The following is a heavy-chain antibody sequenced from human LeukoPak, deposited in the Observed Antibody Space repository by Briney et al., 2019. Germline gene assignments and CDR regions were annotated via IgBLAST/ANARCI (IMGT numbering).Heavy chain of an antibody. V-gene: IGHV1-18*01. Sequence: ASVKVSCTASGYTFTSYGISWVRQAPGQGLEWMGWISAYNGSTNYAQKLQGRVTMTTDTSTSTAYMELRSLRSDDTAVYYCARAMITFGGVMEGDYWGQGTLVTVSS. CDR2: ISAYNGST. J-gene: IGHJ4*02. CDR3: ARAMITFGGVMEGDY. D-gene: IGHD3-16*01. CDR1: GYTFTSYG.